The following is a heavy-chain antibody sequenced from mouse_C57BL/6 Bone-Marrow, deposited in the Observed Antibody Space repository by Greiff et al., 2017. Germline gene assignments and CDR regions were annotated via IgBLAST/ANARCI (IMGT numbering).Heavy chain of an antibody. CDR1: GYTFTSYW. CDR2: IYPGNSDT. Sequence: EVKLQQSGTVLARPGASVKMSCKTSGYTFTSYWMHWVKQRPGQGLEWIGAIYPGNSDTSYNQKFKGKAKLTAVTSSSTAYMELSSLTNEDSAVYYCTRGYDGYYPWYFYVWGTGTTVTVSS. V-gene: IGHV1-5*01. CDR3: TRGYDGYYPWYFYV. D-gene: IGHD2-3*01. J-gene: IGHJ1*03.